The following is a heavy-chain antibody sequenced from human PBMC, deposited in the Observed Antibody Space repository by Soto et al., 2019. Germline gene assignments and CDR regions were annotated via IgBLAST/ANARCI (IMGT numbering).Heavy chain of an antibody. CDR2: IVPILGVA. CDR3: ARGMSGRYFDWFDY. V-gene: IGHV1-69*04. D-gene: IGHD3-9*01. J-gene: IGHJ4*02. CDR1: GDTFSSYA. Sequence: QVHLVQSGAEVKKPGSSVKVSCKASGDTFSSYALSWVRQAPGQGLEWMGRIVPILGVANYTQKFQGRVTITADKSTSTVYMELGSLRSEDTAVYYCARGMSGRYFDWFDYWGQGTLVTVSS.